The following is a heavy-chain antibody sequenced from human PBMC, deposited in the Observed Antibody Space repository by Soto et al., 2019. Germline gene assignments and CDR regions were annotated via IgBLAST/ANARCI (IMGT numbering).Heavy chain of an antibody. D-gene: IGHD1-1*01. CDR3: VRDGTKTLRDWFDP. J-gene: IGHJ5*02. Sequence: QVQLQESGPGLVKPSETLSLTGTVSGASISGYYWSWIRKSAGKGLEWIGRIYATGTTDYNPSLKSRVMMSVDTAKKQFSLKLRSVTAADTAVYYCVRDGTKTLRDWFDPWGQGMSVTVSS. CDR2: IYATGTT. V-gene: IGHV4-4*07. CDR1: GASISGYY.